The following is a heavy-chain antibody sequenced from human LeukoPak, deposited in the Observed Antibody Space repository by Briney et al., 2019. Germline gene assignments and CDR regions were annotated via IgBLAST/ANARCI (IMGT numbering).Heavy chain of an antibody. CDR1: GFTFSIAW. CDR2: IKSKTDGGTT. Sequence: GGSLRLSCAASGFTFSIAWMSWVRQAPGKGLEWVGRIKSKTDGGTTDYAAPVKGRFTISRDDSKNTLYLQMNSLKTEDTAVYYCTTDILYCSSTSCQYYFDYWGQGTLVTVSS. V-gene: IGHV3-15*01. D-gene: IGHD2-2*01. J-gene: IGHJ4*02. CDR3: TTDILYCSSTSCQYYFDY.